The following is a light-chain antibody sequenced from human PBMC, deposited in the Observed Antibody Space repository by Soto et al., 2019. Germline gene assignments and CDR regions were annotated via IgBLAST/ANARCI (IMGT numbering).Light chain of an antibody. Sequence: EIVLTQSPGSLSLSPGERATLSCRASQSISSSSLAWYQQKPGQAPRLLIYDASSRATGIPVRFSGSGSGTDFTLIISRLEPEDFAVYYCQQYGTSPRTFGQGTKVEIQ. CDR3: QQYGTSPRT. J-gene: IGKJ1*01. V-gene: IGKV3-20*01. CDR2: DAS. CDR1: QSISSSS.